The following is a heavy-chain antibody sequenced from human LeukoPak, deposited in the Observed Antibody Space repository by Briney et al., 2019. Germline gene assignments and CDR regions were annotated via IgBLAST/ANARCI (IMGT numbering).Heavy chain of an antibody. CDR2: ISAYNGNT. Sequence: ASVKVSCKASGYTFTSYGISWVRRAPGQGLEWMGWISAYNGNTNYAQKLQGRVTMTTDTSTSTAYMELRSLRSDDTAVYYCARVQVGAYYFDYWGQGTLVTVSS. V-gene: IGHV1-18*01. D-gene: IGHD1-26*01. CDR3: ARVQVGAYYFDY. CDR1: GYTFTSYG. J-gene: IGHJ4*02.